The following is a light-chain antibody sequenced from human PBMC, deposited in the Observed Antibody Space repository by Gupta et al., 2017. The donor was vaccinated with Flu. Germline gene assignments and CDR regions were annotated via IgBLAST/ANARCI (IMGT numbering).Light chain of an antibody. J-gene: IGLJ1*01. CDR3: QSADSSGTHV. CDR2: KDT. CDR1: ELPKHY. Sequence: SYELTQPPSVSVSPGQTARITCFGDELPKHYVYWFQQKPGQAPVLLIYKDTERPSGFPERFSGSSSGTTVTLTITGVQAEDEADYFCQSADSSGTHVFGTGTQVSVL. V-gene: IGLV3-25*02.